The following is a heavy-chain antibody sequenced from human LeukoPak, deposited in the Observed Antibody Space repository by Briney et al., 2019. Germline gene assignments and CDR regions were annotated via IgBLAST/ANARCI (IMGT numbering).Heavy chain of an antibody. CDR1: GFTVSSNY. CDR2: IYSGGST. Sequence: RSGGSLRLSCAASGFTVSSNYMSWVRQAPGKGLEWVSVIYSGGSTYYADSVKGRFTISRDNSKNTLYLQMNSLRAEDTAVYYCATSYYYYGMDVWGQGTTVTVSS. V-gene: IGHV3-53*01. J-gene: IGHJ6*02. CDR3: ATSYYYYGMDV.